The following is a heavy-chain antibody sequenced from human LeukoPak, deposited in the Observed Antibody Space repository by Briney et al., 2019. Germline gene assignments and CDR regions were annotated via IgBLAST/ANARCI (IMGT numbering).Heavy chain of an antibody. D-gene: IGHD2-2*01. Sequence: PGGSLRLSCAASGFTLSSYSMNWVRQAPGEGLEWVSSISSSSSYIYYADSVKGRFTISRDNAKNSLYLQMNSLRAEDTAVYYCARMVRYCSSTSCYAFDIWGQGTMVTVSS. J-gene: IGHJ3*02. CDR1: GFTLSSYS. CDR2: ISSSSSYI. CDR3: ARMVRYCSSTSCYAFDI. V-gene: IGHV3-21*01.